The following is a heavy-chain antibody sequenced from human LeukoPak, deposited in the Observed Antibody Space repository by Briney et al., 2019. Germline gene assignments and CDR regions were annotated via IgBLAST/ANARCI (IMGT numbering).Heavy chain of an antibody. CDR1: GYTFRCYY. Sequence: ASVKVSCKASGYTFRCYYIHWVRQAPGQGLEWLGIINPSGGKTMYAQKFQGRITMTTDMSTSTVYMEVTGLKSEDTAVYYCARDAIAASVYKWFDPWGQGTLATVSS. J-gene: IGHJ5*02. CDR3: ARDAIAASVYKWFDP. V-gene: IGHV1-46*01. D-gene: IGHD6-25*01. CDR2: INPSGGKT.